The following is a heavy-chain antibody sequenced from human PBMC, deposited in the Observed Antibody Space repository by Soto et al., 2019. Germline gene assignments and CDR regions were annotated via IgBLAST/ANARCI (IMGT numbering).Heavy chain of an antibody. Sequence: SETIYPTSADYVGAFIVYYGSVLRQPPGKGLEWIGEINHSGSTNYNASLKSRVTISVDTSKNEFSLKLSSVTAADTAVYYCAREGFWVFDYWGQGTLVTVSS. V-gene: IGHV4-34*01. CDR1: VGAFIVYY. CDR3: AREGFWVFDY. CDR2: INHSGST. J-gene: IGHJ4*02. D-gene: IGHD3-16*01.